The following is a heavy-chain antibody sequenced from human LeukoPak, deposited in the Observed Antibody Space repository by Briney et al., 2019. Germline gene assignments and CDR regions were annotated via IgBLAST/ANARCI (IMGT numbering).Heavy chain of an antibody. Sequence: SETLSLTCTVSGGSISSGDYYWSWIRQPPGKGLEWIGYIYYSGSTYYNPSLKSRVTISVDTSKNQFSLKLSSVTAADTAVYYCARDARGAVAADDPLDIWGQGTTVTVSS. J-gene: IGHJ3*02. V-gene: IGHV4-30-4*01. D-gene: IGHD6-13*01. CDR3: ARDARGAVAADDPLDI. CDR2: IYYSGST. CDR1: GGSISSGDYY.